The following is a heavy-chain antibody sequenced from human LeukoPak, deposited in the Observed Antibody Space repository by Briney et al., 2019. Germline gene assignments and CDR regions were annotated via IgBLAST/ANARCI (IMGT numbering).Heavy chain of an antibody. J-gene: IGHJ4*02. D-gene: IGHD2-15*01. CDR1: GYTFTGYY. V-gene: IGHV1-2*06. CDR2: INPNSGGT. CDR3: ARSSLAISRVVAAVSDY. Sequence: ASVKVSCKASGYTFTGYYMHWVRQAPGQGLEWMGRINPNSGGTNYAQKFQGRVTMTRDTSISTAYMKLSRLRSDDTAVYYCARSSLAISRVVAAVSDYWGQGTLVTVSS.